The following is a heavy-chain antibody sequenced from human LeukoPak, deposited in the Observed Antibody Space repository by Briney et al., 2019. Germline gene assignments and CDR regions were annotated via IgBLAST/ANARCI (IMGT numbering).Heavy chain of an antibody. J-gene: IGHJ4*02. CDR3: AREWDGDVYSQYFDY. V-gene: IGHV1-46*01. D-gene: IGHD5-24*01. CDR1: GYTFTSYY. CDR2: INPSGGST. Sequence: ASVKVSCKASGYTFTSYYMHWVRQAPGQGLEWMGIINPSGGSTSYAQKFQGRVTMTRDTSTSTVYMELSSLRSEDTAVYYCAREWDGDVYSQYFDYWGQGTLVTVSS.